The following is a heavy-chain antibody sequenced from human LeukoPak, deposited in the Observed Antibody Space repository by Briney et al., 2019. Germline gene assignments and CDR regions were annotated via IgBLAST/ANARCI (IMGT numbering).Heavy chain of an antibody. CDR1: GFTFSSYS. Sequence: GGSLRLSCAASGFTFSSYSMNWVRQAPGKGLEWISYIKGSSDSILYADSVQGRFTISRDNSKSTLCLQMNSLRAEDTAVYYCAKQLGYCSDGSCYFPYWGQGTLVTVSS. J-gene: IGHJ4*02. CDR3: AKQLGYCSDGSCYFPY. V-gene: IGHV3-23*01. CDR2: IKGSSDSI. D-gene: IGHD2-15*01.